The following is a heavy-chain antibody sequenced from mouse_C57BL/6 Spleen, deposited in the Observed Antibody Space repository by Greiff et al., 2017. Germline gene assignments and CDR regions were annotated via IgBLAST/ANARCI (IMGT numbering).Heavy chain of an antibody. Sequence: DVMLVESGGGLVQPGESLKLSCESTEYEFPSHDMSWVRQTPEKRLELVAAINSGGGSTYYPDNMERRFIISRDDTEKTLYLQMSSRRSEDTALYYCARKELDGFAYWGQGTLVTVSA. V-gene: IGHV5-2*01. CDR1: EYEFPSHD. CDR3: ARKELDGFAY. CDR2: INSGGGST. J-gene: IGHJ3*01.